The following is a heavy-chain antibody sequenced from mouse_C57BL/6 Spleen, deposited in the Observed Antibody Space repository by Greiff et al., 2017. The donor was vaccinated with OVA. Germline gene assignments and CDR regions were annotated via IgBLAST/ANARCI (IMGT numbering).Heavy chain of an antibody. CDR2: ISYDGSN. J-gene: IGHJ2*01. CDR3: AREGGNHYFDY. D-gene: IGHD1-1*02. Sequence: ESGPGLVKPSQSLSLTCSVTGYSITSGYYWHWIRQFPGNKLEWMGYISYDGSNNYNPSLKNRISITRDTSKNQFFLKLNSVTTEDTATYYCAREGGNHYFDYWGQGTTLTVSS. CDR1: GYSITSGYY. V-gene: IGHV3-6*01.